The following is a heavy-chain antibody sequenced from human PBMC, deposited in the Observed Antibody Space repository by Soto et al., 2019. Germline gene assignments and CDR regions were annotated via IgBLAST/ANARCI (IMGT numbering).Heavy chain of an antibody. CDR2: IYWDDDQ. Sequence: QITLNESGPTVVKPTETLTLTCTFSGFSLTTSGVGVGWVGQSPGKALEWLAFIYWDDDQRYSTSLKSRLTITTDTSTNQVVLTLAHVDPADTATYYCAHRVLRAVFGLVTTTAIYFDFWGQGTPVVVSS. CDR1: GFSLTTSGVG. V-gene: IGHV2-5*02. CDR3: AHRVLRAVFGLVTTTAIYFDF. D-gene: IGHD3-3*01. J-gene: IGHJ4*02.